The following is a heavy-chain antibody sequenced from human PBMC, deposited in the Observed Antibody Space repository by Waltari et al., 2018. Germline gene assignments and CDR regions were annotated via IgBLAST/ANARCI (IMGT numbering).Heavy chain of an antibody. J-gene: IGHJ4*02. Sequence: QVQLVQSGAEVKKPGSSVKVSCKASGGTFSSYAISWVRQAPGQGLEWMGGIIPILGIANYAQKFQGRVTITADESTSTAYMELSSLRSEDTAVYYCARGSTPPLYCGGDCWRNYFDYWGQGTLVTVSS. D-gene: IGHD2-21*01. CDR2: IIPILGIA. V-gene: IGHV1-69*04. CDR3: ARGSTPPLYCGGDCWRNYFDY. CDR1: GGTFSSYA.